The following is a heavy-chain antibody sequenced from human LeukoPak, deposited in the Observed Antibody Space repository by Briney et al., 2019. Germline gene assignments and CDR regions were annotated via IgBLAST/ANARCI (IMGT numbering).Heavy chain of an antibody. D-gene: IGHD1-26*01. CDR1: GGTFSSYA. V-gene: IGHV1-69*01. J-gene: IGHJ4*02. CDR3: ATDLVPGKWELPSY. CDR2: IIPIFGTA. Sequence: ASVKVSCKASGGTFSSYAISWVRQAPGQGLEWMGGIIPIFGTANYAQKFQGRVTITADESTSTAYMELSSLRSEDTAVYYCATDLVPGKWELPSYWGQGTLVTVSS.